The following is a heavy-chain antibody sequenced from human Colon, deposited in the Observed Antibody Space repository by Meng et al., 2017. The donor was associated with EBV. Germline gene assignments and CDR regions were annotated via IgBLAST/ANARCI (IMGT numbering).Heavy chain of an antibody. CDR3: ARVSSGWDYFDY. CDR2: IYYSGST. V-gene: IGHV4-31*03. J-gene: IGHJ4*02. CDR1: GGSVSSGGYY. Sequence: QVQMQESAPGLVKPSQPLSLTCTVSGGSVSSGGYYWTWIRQHPGKGLEWFGHIYYSGSTFYNPSLRRRVIISIDTSKNQFSLNLRSVTAADTAVYYCARVSSGWDYFDYWGQGTLVTVSS. D-gene: IGHD6-19*01.